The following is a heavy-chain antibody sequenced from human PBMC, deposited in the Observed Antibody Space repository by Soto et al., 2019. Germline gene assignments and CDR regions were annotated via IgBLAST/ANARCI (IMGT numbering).Heavy chain of an antibody. CDR3: ARDRATTSFGVVRDYYYYGIDV. D-gene: IGHD3-3*01. Sequence: SETLSLTCTVSGGSISSYYWSWIRQPAGKGLEWMGRIDTSGRTNYNPSLKSRVTMSVDTSKNQFSLKLSSVTAADTAVYYCARDRATTSFGVVRDYYYYGIDVWGQGTTVTVSS. J-gene: IGHJ6*02. CDR2: IDTSGRT. CDR1: GGSISSYY. V-gene: IGHV4-4*07.